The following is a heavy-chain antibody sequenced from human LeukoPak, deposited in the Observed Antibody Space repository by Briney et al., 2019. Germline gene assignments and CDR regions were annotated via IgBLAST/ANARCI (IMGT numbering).Heavy chain of an antibody. V-gene: IGHV4-59*01. CDR3: AGGVGTAVPFGY. Sequence: PSETLSLTCTVSGGSISSYYWSWIRQPPGKGLEWIGYIYYSGSTNYNPSLKSRVTISVDTSKNQFSLKLSSVTAADTAVYYCAGGVGTAVPFGYWGQGTLVTVSS. CDR1: GGSISSYY. CDR2: IYYSGST. D-gene: IGHD6-19*01. J-gene: IGHJ4*02.